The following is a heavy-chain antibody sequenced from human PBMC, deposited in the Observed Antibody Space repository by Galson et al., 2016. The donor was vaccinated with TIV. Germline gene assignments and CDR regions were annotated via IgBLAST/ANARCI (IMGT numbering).Heavy chain of an antibody. CDR2: ISQPGGEK. J-gene: IGHJ4*03. V-gene: IGHV3-7*01. D-gene: IGHD3-10*01. CDR3: ARWLMVQGVIRYLDY. CDR1: GFIFSSYR. Sequence: SLRLSCAASGFIFSSYRMSWVRQAPGKGLGWVANISQPGGEKYYGDSVKGRSAIHRDNAKNLLYLQVNSLTVEDTAVYYCARWLMVQGVIRYLDYWGQGTQVTVSS.